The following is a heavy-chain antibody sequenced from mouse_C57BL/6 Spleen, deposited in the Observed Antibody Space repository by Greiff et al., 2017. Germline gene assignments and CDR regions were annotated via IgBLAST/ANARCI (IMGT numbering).Heavy chain of an antibody. J-gene: IGHJ4*01. CDR1: GFTFSDYG. CDR2: ISSGSSTI. D-gene: IGHD1-1*01. V-gene: IGHV5-17*01. CDR3: ARVVATDYAMDY. Sequence: EVKVVESGGGLVKPGGSLKLSCAASGFTFSDYGMHWVRQAPEKGLEWVAYISSGSSTIYYADTVKGRFTISRDNAKNTLFLQMTSLRSEDTARYYCARVVATDYAMDYWGQGTSVTVSS.